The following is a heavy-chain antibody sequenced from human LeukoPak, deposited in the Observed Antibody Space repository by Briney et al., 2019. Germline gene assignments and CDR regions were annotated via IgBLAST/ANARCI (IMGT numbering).Heavy chain of an antibody. J-gene: IGHJ4*02. CDR1: GFTFDDYA. Sequence: GGSLRLSCAASGFTFDDYAMHWVRQAPGKGLEWVSLIRGDGISTNYADSVKGRLTISRDNSKNSLYLYLQMNSLRTEDTALYYCVKAERTSGLGYWGQGTLVTVSS. V-gene: IGHV3-43*02. D-gene: IGHD6-19*01. CDR3: VKAERTSGLGY. CDR2: IRGDGIST.